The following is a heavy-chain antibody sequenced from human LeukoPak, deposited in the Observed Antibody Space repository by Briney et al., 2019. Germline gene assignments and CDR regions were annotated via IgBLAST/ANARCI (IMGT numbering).Heavy chain of an antibody. Sequence: ASVKVSCKASGYTFTSYGISWVRQAPGQGPEWMGWISAYNGNTNYAQKLLGRVTMTTDTSTSTAYMELRSLRSDDTAVYYCARVQLGPYYDFWSGSDYWGQGTLVTVSS. CDR1: GYTFTSYG. D-gene: IGHD3-3*01. V-gene: IGHV1-18*01. J-gene: IGHJ4*02. CDR3: ARVQLGPYYDFWSGSDY. CDR2: ISAYNGNT.